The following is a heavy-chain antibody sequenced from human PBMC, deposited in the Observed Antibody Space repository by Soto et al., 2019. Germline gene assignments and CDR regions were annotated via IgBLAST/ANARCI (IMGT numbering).Heavy chain of an antibody. J-gene: IGHJ2*01. D-gene: IGHD4-17*01. CDR3: ARPSTVTTSGWRGYFDL. V-gene: IGHV3-20*04. CDR2: INWNGGST. Sequence: EVQLVESGGGVVRPGGSLRLSCAASGFTFDDYGMSWVRQAPGKGLEWVSGINWNGGSTGYADSVKGRFTISRDNAKNSLYLQMNSLRAEDTALYYCARPSTVTTSGWRGYFDLWGRGTLVTVSS. CDR1: GFTFDDYG.